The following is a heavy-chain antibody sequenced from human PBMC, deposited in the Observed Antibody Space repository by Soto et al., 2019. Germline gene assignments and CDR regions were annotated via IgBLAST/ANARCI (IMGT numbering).Heavy chain of an antibody. D-gene: IGHD6-13*01. J-gene: IGHJ5*02. Sequence: PGGSLRLSCAASGFTFSDYYMSWIRQAPGKGLEWVSYISSSSSYTNYADSVKGRFTISRDNAKNSLYLQMNSLRAEDTAVYYCARVIQQLVTAPHWFDPWGQGTLVTVSS. V-gene: IGHV3-11*06. CDR2: ISSSSSYT. CDR1: GFTFSDYY. CDR3: ARVIQQLVTAPHWFDP.